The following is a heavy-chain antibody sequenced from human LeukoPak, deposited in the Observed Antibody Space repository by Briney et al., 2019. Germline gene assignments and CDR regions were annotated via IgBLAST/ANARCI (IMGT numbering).Heavy chain of an antibody. Sequence: GKSLRLSCAASGFTFSSYGMHWVRQAPGKGPEWVAVTWYDGRNNYYAASVKGRFTISRDDSKTTVYLLMNSLRAEDTAVYYCAREVAPLYFHYGMDVWGEGTTVTVSS. V-gene: IGHV3-33*01. CDR1: GFTFSSYG. D-gene: IGHD2-21*01. CDR3: AREVAPLYFHYGMDV. J-gene: IGHJ6*01. CDR2: TWYDGRNN.